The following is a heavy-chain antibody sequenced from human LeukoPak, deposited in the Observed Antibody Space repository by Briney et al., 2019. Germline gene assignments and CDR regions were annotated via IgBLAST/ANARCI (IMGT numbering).Heavy chain of an antibody. CDR3: ARVVLLPGYYDSSGLSGWFDP. J-gene: IGHJ5*02. CDR2: ISAYNGNT. V-gene: IGHV1-18*01. Sequence: GASVKVSCKASGYTFTSYGFTWVRQAPGQGLEWMGWISAYNGNTNYAQKLQGRVTMTTDTSTSTAYMELRSLRSDDTAVYYCARVVLLPGYYDSSGLSGWFDPWGQGTLVTVSS. CDR1: GYTFTSYG. D-gene: IGHD3-22*01.